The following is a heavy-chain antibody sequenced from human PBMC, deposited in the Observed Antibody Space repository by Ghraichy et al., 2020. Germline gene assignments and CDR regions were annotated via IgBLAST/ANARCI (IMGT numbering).Heavy chain of an antibody. D-gene: IGHD3-22*01. J-gene: IGHJ4*02. Sequence: GGSLRLSCAASGFTFSSYAMSWVRQAPGKGLEWVSGISGSGGSTYYADSVKGRFTISRDNSKNTLYLQMNSLRAEDTAVYYCAKKSSYYYDSSGYGDYWGQGTLVTVSS. CDR3: AKKSSYYYDSSGYGDY. CDR2: ISGSGGST. V-gene: IGHV3-23*01. CDR1: GFTFSSYA.